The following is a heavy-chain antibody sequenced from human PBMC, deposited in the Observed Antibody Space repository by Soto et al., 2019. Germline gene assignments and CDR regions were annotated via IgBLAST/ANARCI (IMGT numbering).Heavy chain of an antibody. Sequence: GGSRRLASAAAVFTVSRYEVSWVRQAPGEWREWVSYMSSSGSTIYYADSVKGRFTISRDNAKNSLYLQMNSLRAEDTAVYYCARHQKPQYQLLSPIYGMDVWGQGTTVTVSS. V-gene: IGHV3-48*03. CDR2: MSSSGSTI. CDR3: ARHQKPQYQLLSPIYGMDV. D-gene: IGHD2-2*01. J-gene: IGHJ6*02. CDR1: VFTVSRYE.